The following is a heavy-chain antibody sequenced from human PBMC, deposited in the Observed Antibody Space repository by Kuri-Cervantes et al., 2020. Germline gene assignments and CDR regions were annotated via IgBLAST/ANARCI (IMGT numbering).Heavy chain of an antibody. D-gene: IGHD1-26*01. V-gene: IGHV3-23*01. CDR3: ARVWYSGSYYSDN. CDR2: ISGSGGST. Sequence: GGSLRLSCAASGFTFRSYSMSWVRQAPGKGLEWVSAISGSGGSTYYADSVKGRFTISRDNSKNTLYLQMNSLRAEGTAVYYCARVWYSGSYYSDNWGQGTLVTVSS. J-gene: IGHJ4*02. CDR1: GFTFRSYS.